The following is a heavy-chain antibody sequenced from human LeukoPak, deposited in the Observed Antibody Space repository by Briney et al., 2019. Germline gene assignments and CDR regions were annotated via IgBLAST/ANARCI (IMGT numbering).Heavy chain of an antibody. V-gene: IGHV1-18*01. Sequence: ASVKVSCKASGYTFTSYGISWVRQAPGQGLEWMGWISAYNGNTNYAQKLQGRVTMTTDTSTSMAYMELRSLRSDDTAVYYCARDGGSYYKGPFDYWGQGTLVTVSS. D-gene: IGHD1-26*01. CDR1: GYTFTSYG. J-gene: IGHJ4*02. CDR3: ARDGGSYYKGPFDY. CDR2: ISAYNGNT.